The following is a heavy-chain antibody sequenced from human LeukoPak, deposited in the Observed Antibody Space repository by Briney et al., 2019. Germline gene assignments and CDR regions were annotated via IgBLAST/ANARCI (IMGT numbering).Heavy chain of an antibody. J-gene: IGHJ1*01. D-gene: IGHD5-24*01. Sequence: GGSLRLSCVASGFTFDDHGMRWVRQDPGKGLEWVAGINWNGGSTGYADSVKGRFTISRDNAQNSLYLQMTSLRVDDTALYYCARTDGALWGQGTLVTVSS. CDR3: ARTDGAL. V-gene: IGHV3-20*04. CDR2: INWNGGST. CDR1: GFTFDDHG.